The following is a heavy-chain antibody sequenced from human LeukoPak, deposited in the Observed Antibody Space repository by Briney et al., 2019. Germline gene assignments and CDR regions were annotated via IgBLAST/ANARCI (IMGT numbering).Heavy chain of an antibody. D-gene: IGHD3-9*01. Sequence: GGSLRLSCAASGFTFSSYAMSWVRQAPGEGLEWVSAISGSVGSTYYADSVKGRFSISRDNSKNTLYLQMNSLRAEDTAVYYCAKESSRYFDWLLSFDYWGQGTLVTVSS. J-gene: IGHJ4*02. CDR3: AKESSRYFDWLLSFDY. V-gene: IGHV3-23*01. CDR1: GFTFSSYA. CDR2: ISGSVGST.